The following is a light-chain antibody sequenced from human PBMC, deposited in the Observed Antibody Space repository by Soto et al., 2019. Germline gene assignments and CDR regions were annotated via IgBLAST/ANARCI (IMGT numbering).Light chain of an antibody. CDR1: QTGNNNY. J-gene: IGKJ1*01. Sequence: IVLTHSLGTLSLSPRERATLSCRASQTGNNNYLAWYQHKSGQAPRLLIYGVYTRASGIPDRFSGSVSRTDVTITISSLETEDVAMYYCQQRSKMTLTFGHGTKVDIK. V-gene: IGKV3D-20*02. CDR3: QQRSKMTLT. CDR2: GVY.